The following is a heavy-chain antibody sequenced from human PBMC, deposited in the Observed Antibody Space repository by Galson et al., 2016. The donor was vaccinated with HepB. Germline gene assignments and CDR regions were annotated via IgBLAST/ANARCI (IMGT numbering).Heavy chain of an antibody. CDR2: ISGSGTTT. D-gene: IGHD5-18*01. CDR3: AKDRADTAMVHYYFDY. Sequence: LRLSCAASGFTFSTYAMSWVRQAPGKGLEWVSSISGSGTTTYHADSVKGRFTISRDNSKNTLYLQLSSLRAEDTAVYYCAKDRADTAMVHYYFDYWGHGTLVTVSS. V-gene: IGHV3-23*01. CDR1: GFTFSTYA. J-gene: IGHJ4*01.